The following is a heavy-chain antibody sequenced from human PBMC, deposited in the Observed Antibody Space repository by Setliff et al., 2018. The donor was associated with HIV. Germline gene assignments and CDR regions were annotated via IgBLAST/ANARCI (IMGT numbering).Heavy chain of an antibody. CDR2: IYSSGST. J-gene: IGHJ4*02. V-gene: IGHV4-4*07. Sequence: SETLSLTCTVSGGSVTTYYWSWIRQSPARGLEWIGRIYSSGSTNYNPSLKSRVTMSVDTTKNQFSLKLNTVTAADTATYYCLLDVPLILRTSPPLWGQGTPVTVSS. CDR3: LLDVPLILRTSPPL. CDR1: GGSVTTYY. D-gene: IGHD1-7*01.